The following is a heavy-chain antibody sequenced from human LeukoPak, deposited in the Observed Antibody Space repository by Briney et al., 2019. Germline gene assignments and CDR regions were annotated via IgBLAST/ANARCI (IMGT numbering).Heavy chain of an antibody. CDR2: ISGGGTNT. J-gene: IGHJ4*02. Sequence: GGSLRLSCAASGFTLNYAMSWVRQAPGKGLEWVSTISGGGTNTYYADSVKGRFTVSRDNSNHILYLQMNSLRAADTAVYYCAKATSQTRGYFDYWGQGTLVTVSS. V-gene: IGHV3-23*01. CDR3: AKATSQTRGYFDY. CDR1: GFTLNYA.